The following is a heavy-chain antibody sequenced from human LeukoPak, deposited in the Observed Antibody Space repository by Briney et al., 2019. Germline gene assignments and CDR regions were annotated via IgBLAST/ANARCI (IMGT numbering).Heavy chain of an antibody. J-gene: IGHJ3*02. CDR1: GGSISSYY. CDR3: ARVGYDILTGSGAFDI. Sequence: SETLSLTCTVSGGSISSYYWNWIRQPPGKGLEWIGYIYYSGSTNYNPSLKSRVAISVDTSKNQFSLKLSSVTAADTAVYYCARVGYDILTGSGAFDIWGQGTMVTVSS. V-gene: IGHV4-59*01. D-gene: IGHD3-9*01. CDR2: IYYSGST.